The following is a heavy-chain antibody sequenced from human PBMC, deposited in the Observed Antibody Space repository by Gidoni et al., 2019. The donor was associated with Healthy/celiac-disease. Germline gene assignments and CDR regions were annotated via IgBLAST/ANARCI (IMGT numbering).Heavy chain of an antibody. Sequence: EVQLVESGGGLVQPGGSLRLSCAASGFTFSIYERNWVRQAPGKGLEWVSFISSSGSTIYYADSVKGRFTISRDNAKNSLYLQMNSLRAEDTAVYYCARSRDILTPFDYWGQGTLVTVSS. J-gene: IGHJ4*02. CDR2: ISSSGSTI. V-gene: IGHV3-48*03. D-gene: IGHD3-9*01. CDR1: GFTFSIYE. CDR3: ARSRDILTPFDY.